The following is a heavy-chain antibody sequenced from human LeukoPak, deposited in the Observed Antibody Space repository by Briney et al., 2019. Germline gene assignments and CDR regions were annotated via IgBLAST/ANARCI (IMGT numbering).Heavy chain of an antibody. Sequence: SETLSLTCTVSGGSLSSSSYYWGWIRQPPGKGLEWIGSIYYSGSTYYNPSLKSRVTIYVDTSKNQFSLKLSPVTAADTAVFYCARTTSGAVIAIDYWGQGTLVTVSS. CDR1: GGSLSSSSYY. V-gene: IGHV4-39*01. CDR3: ARTTSGAVIAIDY. J-gene: IGHJ4*02. CDR2: IYYSGST. D-gene: IGHD3-16*02.